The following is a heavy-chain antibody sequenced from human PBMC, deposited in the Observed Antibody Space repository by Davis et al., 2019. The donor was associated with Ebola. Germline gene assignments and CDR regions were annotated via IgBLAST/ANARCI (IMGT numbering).Heavy chain of an antibody. Sequence: GGSLRLSCAASGFTFDDYTMHWVRQAPGKGLEWISLINWDGARTFYADSVKGRFTISRDNAKNSLYLQMNSLRAEDTAVYYCARGSAGATPLDSWGQGTLVTVSS. CDR3: ARGSAGATPLDS. J-gene: IGHJ4*02. CDR1: GFTFDDYT. CDR2: INWDGART. D-gene: IGHD1-26*01. V-gene: IGHV3-43*01.